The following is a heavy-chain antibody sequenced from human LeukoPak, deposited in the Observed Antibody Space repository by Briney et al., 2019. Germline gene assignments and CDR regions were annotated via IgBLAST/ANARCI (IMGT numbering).Heavy chain of an antibody. Sequence: KPSETLSLTCTVSGGSISSSSYYWGWIRQPPGKGLERIGSIYYSGSTYYNPSLKSRVTISVATSKNQFSLKLSSVTAADTAVYYCARHAIDSPQGATVFDYWGQGTLVTVSS. CDR3: ARHAIDSPQGATVFDY. V-gene: IGHV4-39*01. CDR1: GGSISSSSYY. CDR2: IYYSGST. J-gene: IGHJ4*02. D-gene: IGHD2-15*01.